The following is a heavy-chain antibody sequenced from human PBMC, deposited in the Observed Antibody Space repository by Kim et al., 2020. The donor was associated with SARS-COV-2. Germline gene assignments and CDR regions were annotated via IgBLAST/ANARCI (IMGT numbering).Heavy chain of an antibody. V-gene: IGHV3-30-3*01. CDR2: ISYDGSNK. Sequence: GRSLRLSCAASRFTFSSYAMHWVRQAPGKGLEWVAVISYDGSNKYYADSVKGRFTISRDNSKNTLYLQMNSLRAEDTAVYYCARGVVVVEPPGPDYWGQGTLVTVSS. J-gene: IGHJ4*02. CDR3: ARGVVVVEPPGPDY. CDR1: RFTFSSYA. D-gene: IGHD2-15*01.